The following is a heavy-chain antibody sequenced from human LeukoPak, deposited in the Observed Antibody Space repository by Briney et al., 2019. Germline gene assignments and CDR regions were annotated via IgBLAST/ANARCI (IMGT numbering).Heavy chain of an antibody. CDR1: GGSISSISYY. CDR3: ASRHDYSNYLDAFDI. J-gene: IGHJ3*02. V-gene: IGHV4-39*01. D-gene: IGHD4-11*01. CDR2: LYYTGST. Sequence: SETLSLTCTVSGGSISSISYYWGWIRQPPGKGLEWIGSLYYTGSTYYNPSLKSRLTISVDTSKNQFSLRLNSVTAADTAVYYCASRHDYSNYLDAFDIWGQGTMVTVSS.